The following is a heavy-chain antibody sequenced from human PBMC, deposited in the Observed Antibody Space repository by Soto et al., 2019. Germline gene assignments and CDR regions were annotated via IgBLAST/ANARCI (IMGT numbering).Heavy chain of an antibody. J-gene: IGHJ4*02. V-gene: IGHV3-23*01. CDR2: ISGSGGST. CDR3: AKGMPGGAPIY. CDR1: GFTFSSYA. D-gene: IGHD1-26*01. Sequence: DVQLLESGGGMVQPGGSLRLSCAASGFTFSSYAMSWVRQAPGKGLEWVSAISGSGGSTYYADSVKGRFTISRDNSKNPLHLHMSSLRAEDTAVYYCAKGMPGGAPIYWGQGTLVTVSS.